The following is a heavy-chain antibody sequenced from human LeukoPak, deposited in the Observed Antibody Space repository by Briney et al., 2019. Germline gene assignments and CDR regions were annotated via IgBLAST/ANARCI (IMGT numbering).Heavy chain of an antibody. CDR2: ISNSRSTI. CDR3: ARAKYYYGSGSYYSLDC. J-gene: IGHJ4*02. D-gene: IGHD3-10*01. Sequence: GGSPRLSCAASGFTFSSYSMNWVRQAPGKGLEWVSYISNSRSTIYYADSVKGRFTISRDNAKNSLYLQMNSLRDEDTAVYYCARAKYYYGSGSYYSLDCWGQGTLVTVSS. CDR1: GFTFSSYS. V-gene: IGHV3-48*02.